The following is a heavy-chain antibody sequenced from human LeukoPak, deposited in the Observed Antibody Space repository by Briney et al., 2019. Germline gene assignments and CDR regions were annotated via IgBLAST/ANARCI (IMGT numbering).Heavy chain of an antibody. CDR2: ISGSGGST. Sequence: AGSLRLSCAASGFTFSSYAMSWVRQAPGKGLEWVSAISGSGGSTYYADSVKGRFTISRDNSKNTLYLQMNSLRAEDTAVYYCAKIGNYDFWSGYPYYFDYWGQGTLVTVSS. J-gene: IGHJ4*02. D-gene: IGHD3-3*01. V-gene: IGHV3-23*01. CDR3: AKIGNYDFWSGYPYYFDY. CDR1: GFTFSSYA.